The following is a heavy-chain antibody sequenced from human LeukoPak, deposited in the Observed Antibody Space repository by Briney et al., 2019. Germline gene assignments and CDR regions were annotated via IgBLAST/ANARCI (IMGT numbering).Heavy chain of an antibody. CDR1: GYSFSTYW. CDR3: ARRDIVVAPVEDY. CDR2: IYPADSDT. D-gene: IGHD1-26*01. V-gene: IGHV5-51*01. J-gene: IGHJ4*02. Sequence: GESLKISCKGSGYSFSTYWIAWVRQKPGKGLECMGIIYPADSDTRYSPSFQGQVTISADKSINTAYLQWSSLKASDTAMYYCARRDIVVAPVEDYWGQGTLVTVSS.